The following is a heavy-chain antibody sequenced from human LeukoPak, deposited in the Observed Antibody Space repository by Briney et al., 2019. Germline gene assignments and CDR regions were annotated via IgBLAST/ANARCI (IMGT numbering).Heavy chain of an antibody. J-gene: IGHJ4*02. D-gene: IGHD6-19*01. V-gene: IGHV4-61*01. CDR3: ARGPNRYSSGWYYFDY. CDR1: GGSISSSSYY. CDR2: IYYSGST. Sequence: PSETLSLTCTASGGSISSSSYYWSWLRQPPGKGLEWFGYIYYSGSTNYNPSLKSRVTISVDTSRNEFSLKLSSVTAADTAVYFCARGPNRYSSGWYYFDYWGQGTLVTVSS.